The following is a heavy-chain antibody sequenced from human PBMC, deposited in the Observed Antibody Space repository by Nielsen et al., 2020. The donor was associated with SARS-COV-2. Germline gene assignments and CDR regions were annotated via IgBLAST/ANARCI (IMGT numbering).Heavy chain of an antibody. CDR2: ISSSGSTI. CDR3: AKGRVAVVGRPGGY. J-gene: IGHJ4*02. D-gene: IGHD6-19*01. Sequence: GESLKISCAASGFTFSSYEMNWVRQAPGKGLEWVSYISSSGSTIYYADSVKGRFTISRDNAKNSLYLQMNTLRAEDTALYYCAKGRVAVVGRPGGYWGQGTLVTVSS. CDR1: GFTFSSYE. V-gene: IGHV3-48*03.